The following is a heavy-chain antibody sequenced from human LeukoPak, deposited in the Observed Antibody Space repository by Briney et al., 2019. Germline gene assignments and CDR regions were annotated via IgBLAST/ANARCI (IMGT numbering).Heavy chain of an antibody. D-gene: IGHD3-3*01. CDR1: GGSISSSSYY. V-gene: IGHV4-39*01. CDR2: IYYSGST. Sequence: SETLSLTCTVSGGSISSSSYYWGWIRQPPGKGLEWIGSIYYSGSTYYNPSLKSRVTISVDTSKNQFSLKLSPVTAADTAVYYCARHNPDLRFLAWYYMDVWGKGTTVTVSS. J-gene: IGHJ6*03. CDR3: ARHNPDLRFLAWYYMDV.